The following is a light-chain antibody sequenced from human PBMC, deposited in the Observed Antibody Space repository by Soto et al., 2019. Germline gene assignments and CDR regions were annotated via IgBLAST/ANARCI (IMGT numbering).Light chain of an antibody. J-gene: IGLJ2*01. V-gene: IGLV4-69*01. CDR3: QTWGTGIHVV. CDR1: SGHSSYA. Sequence: QLVLTQSPSASASLGASVKLTCTLSSGHSSYAIAWHQQQPEKGPRYLMKLDSDGSHTKGDAIPDRFSGSSSGDERYLTISSLQSEYDADYYCQTWGTGIHVVFGGGTKLTV. CDR2: LDSDGSH.